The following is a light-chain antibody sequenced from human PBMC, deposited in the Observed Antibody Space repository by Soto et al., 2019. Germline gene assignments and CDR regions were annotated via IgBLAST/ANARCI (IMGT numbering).Light chain of an antibody. CDR1: QSISSGS. CDR3: QHYGRSPPFT. V-gene: IGKV3-20*01. CDR2: AAS. J-gene: IGKJ3*01. Sequence: VLTQSPGTLSLSPGERATLSCRASQSISSGSLAWYQQKPGQAPRLLIFAASARVTGIPDRFSGSGSGTGFTLTISRLEPEDFAVYYCQHYGRSPPFTFGPGTKVDIK.